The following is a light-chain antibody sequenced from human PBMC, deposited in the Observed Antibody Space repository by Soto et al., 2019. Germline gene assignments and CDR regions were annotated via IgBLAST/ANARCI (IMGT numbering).Light chain of an antibody. CDR1: SSNLGAGHD. CDR3: QSYDSSLHVV. V-gene: IGLV1-40*01. Sequence: QSVLTQSPSVSGAPGQRVTISCTGSSSNLGAGHDVQWYQHLPGTAPKLLIYANNNRPSGVPDRFSGSKSGTSSSLAITGLQAEDEADYYCQSYDSSLHVVFGGGTKLTVL. J-gene: IGLJ2*01. CDR2: ANN.